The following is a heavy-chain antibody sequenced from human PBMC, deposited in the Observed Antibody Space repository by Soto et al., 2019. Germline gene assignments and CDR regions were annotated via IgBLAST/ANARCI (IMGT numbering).Heavy chain of an antibody. J-gene: IGHJ4*02. V-gene: IGHV3-23*01. D-gene: IGHD3-16*01. Sequence: GGSLRLSCVASGFTFSDFGMSWVRQAPGKGLDWVSAISGSGSAYYADSVKGRCTITRDNSKNTLYLQIKSLRVEDTAIYYCTRVLGTLGATSLDHWGQGILVTVSS. CDR3: TRVLGTLGATSLDH. CDR2: ISGSGSA. CDR1: GFTFSDFG.